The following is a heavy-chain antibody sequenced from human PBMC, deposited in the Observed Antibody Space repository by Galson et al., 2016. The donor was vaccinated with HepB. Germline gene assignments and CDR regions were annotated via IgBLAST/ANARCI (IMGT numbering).Heavy chain of an antibody. CDR2: ISWNSGSI. CDR3: AKVPVIGYSDYSNRVYFDF. Sequence: SLRLSCAASGFTFDDYAMHWVRQAPGKGLEWVSGISWNSGSIGYADSVKGRFTISRDNAKNSLHLQMNSLKTEDTALHYCAKVPVIGYSDYSNRVYFDFWGQGTLVTVSS. V-gene: IGHV3-9*01. D-gene: IGHD5-12*01. CDR1: GFTFDDYA. J-gene: IGHJ4*02.